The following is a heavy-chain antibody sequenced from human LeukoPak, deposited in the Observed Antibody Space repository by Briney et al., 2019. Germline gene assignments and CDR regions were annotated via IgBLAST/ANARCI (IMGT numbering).Heavy chain of an antibody. CDR3: ARANIADAFDI. J-gene: IGHJ3*02. Sequence: SETLSLTCTVPGGSISSSSYYWGWIRQPPWKGLEWIGWIYYSGSTYYNPSRKSRVTISVDTSKNQFSLKLSSVTAADTAVYYCARANIADAFDIWGQGTMVTVSS. D-gene: IGHD2/OR15-2a*01. V-gene: IGHV4-39*07. CDR2: IYYSGST. CDR1: GGSISSSSYY.